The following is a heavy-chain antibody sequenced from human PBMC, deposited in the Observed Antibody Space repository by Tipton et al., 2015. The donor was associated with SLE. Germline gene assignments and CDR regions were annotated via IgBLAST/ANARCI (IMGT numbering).Heavy chain of an antibody. CDR2: ISYSGST. Sequence: TLSLTCTVSGGSISGYYWSWIRQPPGKGLEWIAYISYSGSTNYNPSLKSRVTISVDTSKNQFSLKLSSVTAADTAVYYCAKEVFGYFQHWGQGTLVTVSS. J-gene: IGHJ1*01. D-gene: IGHD3-10*01. CDR3: AKEVFGYFQH. V-gene: IGHV4-59*01. CDR1: GGSISGYY.